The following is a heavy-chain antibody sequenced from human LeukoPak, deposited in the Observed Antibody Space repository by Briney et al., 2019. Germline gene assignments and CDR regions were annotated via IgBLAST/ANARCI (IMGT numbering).Heavy chain of an antibody. V-gene: IGHV2-70*11. CDR1: GFSLSTSGMC. J-gene: IGHJ4*02. D-gene: IGHD3-3*02. CDR2: IDWDDDK. Sequence: SGPTLVNPTQTLTLTCTFSGFSLSTSGMCVSWIRQPPGKALEWLARIDWDDDKYYSTSLKTRLTISKDTSKNQVVLTMTNMDPVDTATYYCARWNQPVYPSLEWLREGNFDYWGQGTLVTVSS. CDR3: ARWNQPVYPSLEWLREGNFDY.